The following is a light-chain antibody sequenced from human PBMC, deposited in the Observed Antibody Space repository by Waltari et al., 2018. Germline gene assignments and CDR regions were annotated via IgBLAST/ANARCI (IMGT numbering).Light chain of an antibody. CDR3: GTWDSSLSAGV. CDR1: SSNIGNNY. V-gene: IGLV1-51*02. Sequence: QSVLTQPPSVSAAPGQKVTISCSGCSSNIGNNYVSWYQQLPGTAPKLLLYEKKKRPAGIPDRVSGSKSGTSATLGITGLQTGDEADYYCGTWDSSLSAGVFGGGTKLTVL. J-gene: IGLJ2*01. CDR2: EKK.